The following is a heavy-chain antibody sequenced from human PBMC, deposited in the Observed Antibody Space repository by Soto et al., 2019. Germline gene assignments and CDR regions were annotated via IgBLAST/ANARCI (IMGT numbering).Heavy chain of an antibody. Sequence: SETLSLTCTVSGGSISSYYWSWIRQPPGKGLEWIGYIYYSGSTNYNPSLKSRVTISVDTSKNQFSLKLSSVTAADAAVYYCARAGYGYSFDYWGQGTLVTVYS. CDR3: ARAGYGYSFDY. CDR1: GGSISSYY. J-gene: IGHJ4*02. CDR2: IYYSGST. V-gene: IGHV4-59*01. D-gene: IGHD5-18*01.